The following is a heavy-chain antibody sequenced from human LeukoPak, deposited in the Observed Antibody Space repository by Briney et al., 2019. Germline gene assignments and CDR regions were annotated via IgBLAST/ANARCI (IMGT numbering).Heavy chain of an antibody. CDR1: GGSISSYY. CDR3: ARTAAAGTNNWFDP. J-gene: IGHJ5*02. Sequence: KTSETLSLTCTVSGGSISSYYWSWIRQPPGKGLEWIGYIYYSGSTNYNPSLKSRVTISVDTSKNQFSLKLSSVTAADTAVYYCARTAAAGTNNWFDPWGQGTLVTVSS. CDR2: IYYSGST. V-gene: IGHV4-59*01. D-gene: IGHD6-13*01.